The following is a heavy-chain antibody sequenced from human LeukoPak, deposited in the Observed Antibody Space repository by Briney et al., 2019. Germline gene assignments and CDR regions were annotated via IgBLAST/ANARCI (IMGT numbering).Heavy chain of an antibody. J-gene: IGHJ5*02. CDR2: ISFDGSSK. CDR3: ARGSPPDL. V-gene: IGHV3-30*19. CDR1: GFTFSSYD. Sequence: PGXSLXLSCAASGFTFSSYDIHWVRQAPGKGLEWVAVISFDGSSKYYADSVKGRFTISRDDSKNTLYLQMNSLRAEDTAVYYCARGSPPDLWGQGTLVTVFS.